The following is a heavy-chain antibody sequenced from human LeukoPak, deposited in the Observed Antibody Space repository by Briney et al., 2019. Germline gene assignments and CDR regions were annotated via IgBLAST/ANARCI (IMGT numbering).Heavy chain of an antibody. J-gene: IGHJ4*02. CDR2: IYYSGSN. V-gene: IGHV4-59*01. CDR3: GSSGWGYCSSSRWYGSPDFLDY. Sequence: KPSETLSLTCTVSGGSISSYYWSWIRQPPGKGLEWIGYIYYSGSNNYNPSLKSRVTISVDTSKNQFSLKLSFVTAADTAVDYWGSSGWGYCSSSRWYGSPDFLDYWGQGTLVTVSS. CDR1: GGSISSYY. D-gene: IGHD2-2*01.